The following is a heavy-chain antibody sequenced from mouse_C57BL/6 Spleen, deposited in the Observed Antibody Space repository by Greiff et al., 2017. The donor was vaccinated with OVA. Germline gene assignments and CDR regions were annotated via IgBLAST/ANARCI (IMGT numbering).Heavy chain of an antibody. D-gene: IGHD1-3*01. CDR1: GYTFTSYW. J-gene: IGHJ2*01. V-gene: IGHV1-50*01. CDR3: GRGGGLRRGGFDH. CDR2: IDPSDSYT. Sequence: QVQLQQPGAELVKPGASVKLSCKASGYTFTSYWMQWVKQRPGQGLEWIGEIDPSDSYTNFNQKFKGKATLTVDTSSSTAYMQLSSLTSEDSAVFYWGRGGGLRRGGFDHRGQGTTLTVSS.